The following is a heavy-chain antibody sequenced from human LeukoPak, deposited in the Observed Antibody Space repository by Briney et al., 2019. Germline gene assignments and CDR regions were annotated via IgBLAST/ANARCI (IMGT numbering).Heavy chain of an antibody. CDR2: ISSSGSTI. CDR1: GFTFSDYY. D-gene: IGHD6-13*01. Sequence: GGSLRLSCAASGFTFSDYYMSWIRQAPGKGLEWVSYISSSGSTIYYADSVKSRFTISRDNAKNSLYLQMNSLRAEDTAVYYCARSPTIPYSSSWYTLGWFDPWGQGTLVTVSS. J-gene: IGHJ5*02. CDR3: ARSPTIPYSSSWYTLGWFDP. V-gene: IGHV3-11*04.